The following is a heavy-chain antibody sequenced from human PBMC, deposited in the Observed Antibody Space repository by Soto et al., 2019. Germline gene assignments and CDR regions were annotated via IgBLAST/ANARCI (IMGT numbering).Heavy chain of an antibody. Sequence: QVQLVQSGAEVKKPGSSVKVSCKASGGTFSSYTISWVRQAPGQGLEWMGRIIPILGIANYAQKFQGRVTITADKSTSTAYMELSSLRSEDTAFYYCARDRRDVLADYWGQGTLVTVSS. V-gene: IGHV1-69*08. D-gene: IGHD2-8*02. CDR1: GGTFSSYT. CDR2: IIPILGIA. CDR3: ARDRRDVLADY. J-gene: IGHJ4*02.